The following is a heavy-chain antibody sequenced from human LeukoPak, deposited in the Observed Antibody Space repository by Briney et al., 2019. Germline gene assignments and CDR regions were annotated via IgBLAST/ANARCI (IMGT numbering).Heavy chain of an antibody. J-gene: IGHJ4*02. D-gene: IGHD6-19*01. V-gene: IGHV1-2*02. CDR3: ARYDSSGWSFDY. CDR1: EYTFTGYY. CDR2: INPNSGGT. Sequence: GASVKVSCKASEYTFTGYYMHWVRQAPGQGLEWMGWINPNSGGTNYAQKFQGRVTMTRDTSISTAYTELSRLRSDDTAVYYCARYDSSGWSFDYWGQGTLVTVSS.